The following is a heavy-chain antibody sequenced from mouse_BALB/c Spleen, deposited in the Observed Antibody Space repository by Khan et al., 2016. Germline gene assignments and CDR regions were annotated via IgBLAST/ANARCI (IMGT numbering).Heavy chain of an antibody. CDR2: INPDSSTI. Sequence: EVQLQESGGGLVQPGGSLKLSCAASGFDFSRYWMSWVRQAPGKGLEWIGEINPDSSTINYTPSLKDKFIISRDNANNTLYLQMSKVRSEDTARYYCASTFWYFDVWGAGTTVTVSS. V-gene: IGHV4-1*02. CDR3: ASTFWYFDV. CDR1: GFDFSRYW. J-gene: IGHJ1*01.